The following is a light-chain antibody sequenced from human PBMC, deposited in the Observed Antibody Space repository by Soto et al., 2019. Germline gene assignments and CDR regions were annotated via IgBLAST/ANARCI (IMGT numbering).Light chain of an antibody. CDR2: RVS. V-gene: IGKV1-5*03. Sequence: DDRLTQSPSTLSASVGDRVTISCRASQDIGDWLAWYQQKPGKAPKLLIHRVSRLQSGVPVRFSGSGSETEFTLTINGLQPDEFETDYCQRYNSHLCFVGPGTKVQSK. CDR1: QDIGDW. CDR3: QRYNSHLCF. J-gene: IGKJ3*01.